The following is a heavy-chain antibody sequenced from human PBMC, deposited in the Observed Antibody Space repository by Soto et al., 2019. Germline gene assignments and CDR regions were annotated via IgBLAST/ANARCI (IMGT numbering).Heavy chain of an antibody. V-gene: IGHV1-69*06. D-gene: IGHD1-1*01. CDR3: ARDLSKTGTSTPSIYYFDY. Sequence: SVKVSCKASGGTFSSYAISWVRQAPGQGLEWMGGIMPIFGTANYAQKFQGRVTITADKYTSAAYMELSSLRSEDTAVYYCARDLSKTGTSTPSIYYFDYWGQGTLVTVSS. J-gene: IGHJ4*02. CDR2: IMPIFGTA. CDR1: GGTFSSYA.